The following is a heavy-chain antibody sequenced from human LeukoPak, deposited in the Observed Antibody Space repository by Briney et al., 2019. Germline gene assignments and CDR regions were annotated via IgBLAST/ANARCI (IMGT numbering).Heavy chain of an antibody. V-gene: IGHV3-21*01. CDR1: GFTLSSYS. CDR2: ISSSSSYI. D-gene: IGHD2-15*01. CDR3: AREAVVAATPFDY. Sequence: GGSLRLSCAASGFTLSSYSMNWVRQAPGKGLEWVSSISSSSSYIYYADSVKGRFTISRDNAKNSLYLQMNSLRAEDTAVYYCAREAVVAATPFDYWGQGTLVTVSS. J-gene: IGHJ4*02.